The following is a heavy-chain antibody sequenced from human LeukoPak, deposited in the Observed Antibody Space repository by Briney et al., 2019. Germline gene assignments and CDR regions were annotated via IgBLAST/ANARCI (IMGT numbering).Heavy chain of an antibody. CDR2: IYYSGST. CDR1: GGSTSSSSYY. J-gene: IGHJ4*02. V-gene: IGHV4-39*01. Sequence: SETLSLTCTVSGGSTSSSSYYWGWIRQPPGKGLEWIGSIYYSGSTYYNPSLKSRVTISVDTSKNQFSLKLSSVTAADTAVYYCARQDIVVVVAQEYYFDYWGQGTLVTVSS. CDR3: ARQDIVVVVAQEYYFDY. D-gene: IGHD2-15*01.